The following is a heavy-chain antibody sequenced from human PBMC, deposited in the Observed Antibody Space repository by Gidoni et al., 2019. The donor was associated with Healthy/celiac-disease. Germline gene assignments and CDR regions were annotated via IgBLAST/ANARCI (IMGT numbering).Heavy chain of an antibody. CDR2: ISGSGGST. CDR3: AKRHLYYYDSSGIDY. CDR1: GFTFSSYA. J-gene: IGHJ4*02. Sequence: EVQLLESGGGLVQPGGSLRLSCSASGFTFSSYAMTWVRQAPGKGLEWVSAISGSGGSTYYADSVKGRFTISRDNSKNTLYLQMNSLRAEDTAVYYCAKRHLYYYDSSGIDYWGQGTLVTVSS. V-gene: IGHV3-23*01. D-gene: IGHD3-22*01.